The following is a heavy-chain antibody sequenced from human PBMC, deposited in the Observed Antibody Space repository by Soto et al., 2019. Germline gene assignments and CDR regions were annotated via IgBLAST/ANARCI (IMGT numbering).Heavy chain of an antibody. D-gene: IGHD2-21*01. Sequence: PGGSLRLSCVGSGFTFSTYSINWVRQAPGKGLEWVSSISSRSDIYYADSVKGRFTISRDNAKNSVSLQMNSLRAEDTAVYHCARAYQLTYYFDYWGPGTLVTVSS. CDR2: ISSRSDI. CDR3: ARAYQLTYYFDY. J-gene: IGHJ4*02. V-gene: IGHV3-21*01. CDR1: GFTFSTYS.